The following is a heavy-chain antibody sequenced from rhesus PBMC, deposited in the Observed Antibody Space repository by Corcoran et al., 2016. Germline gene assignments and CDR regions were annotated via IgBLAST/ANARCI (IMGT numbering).Heavy chain of an antibody. Sequence: QLQLQESGPGLVKPSETLSLTCAVSGYSISSGYGWSWIRQPPGKGLEWIGYISYSGSTSYNPSLKSRVTISRDTSKNQFSLKLSSVTAADTAVYYCARQRSGSYYYFDYWGQGVLVTVSS. J-gene: IGHJ4*01. CDR3: ARQRSGSYYYFDY. D-gene: IGHD3-16*01. CDR1: GYSISSGYG. V-gene: IGHV4-122*02. CDR2: ISYSGST.